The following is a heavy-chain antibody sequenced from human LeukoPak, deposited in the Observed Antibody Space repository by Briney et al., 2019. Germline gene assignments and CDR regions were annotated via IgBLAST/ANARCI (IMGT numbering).Heavy chain of an antibody. CDR3: AREGHGSGSYWDY. D-gene: IGHD3-10*01. Sequence: PGGSLRLSCAASGFTVSSNYMSWVRQAPGKGLEWVSVTYSGGSTYYADSVKGRFTISRDNSKNTLYLQMNSLRAEDTAVYYCAREGHGSGSYWDYWGQGTLVTVSS. CDR1: GFTVSSNY. J-gene: IGHJ4*02. V-gene: IGHV3-53*01. CDR2: TYSGGST.